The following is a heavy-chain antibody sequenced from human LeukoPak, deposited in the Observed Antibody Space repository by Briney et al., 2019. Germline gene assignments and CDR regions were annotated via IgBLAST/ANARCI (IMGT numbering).Heavy chain of an antibody. CDR3: ARFIMITFGRPDAFDI. CDR2: ISSSSSYI. J-gene: IGHJ3*02. V-gene: IGHV3-21*01. Sequence: GGSVRLSCAASGFTFSSYSMNWVRQAPGKGLEWVSSISSSSSYIYYADSVKGRFTISRDNAKNSLYLQMNSLRAEDTAVYYCARFIMITFGRPDAFDIWGQGTMVTVSS. CDR1: GFTFSSYS. D-gene: IGHD3-16*01.